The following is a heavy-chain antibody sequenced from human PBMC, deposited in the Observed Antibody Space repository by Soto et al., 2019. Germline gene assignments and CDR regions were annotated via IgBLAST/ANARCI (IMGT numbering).Heavy chain of an antibody. V-gene: IGHV3-48*02. J-gene: IGHJ5*01. CDR3: ARDRCFDGSCYYASDS. D-gene: IGHD3-22*01. Sequence: GGSLRLSCAASGFSFSTYDMDWVRQAPGKAPEWIAHISTTSFTIYYADSVKGRFTISRDNARNSLYLEMKSLRDEDTAVYYCARDRCFDGSCYYASDSWGQGILVTVYS. CDR2: ISTTSFTI. CDR1: GFSFSTYD.